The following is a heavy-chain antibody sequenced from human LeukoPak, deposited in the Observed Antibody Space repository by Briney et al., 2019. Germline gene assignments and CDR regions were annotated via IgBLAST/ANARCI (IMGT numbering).Heavy chain of an antibody. J-gene: IGHJ4*02. D-gene: IGHD5-12*01. CDR1: GASMSNYY. Sequence: SETLSLTCTVSGASMSNYYWSWIRQPPGKGLEWIGHIYYYSGSTNYNPSLKSRVTISVDTSKNQFSLKLSSVTAADTAVYYCAREGNSGYDCVDYWGQGTLVTVSS. V-gene: IGHV4-59*01. CDR2: IYYYSGST. CDR3: AREGNSGYDCVDY.